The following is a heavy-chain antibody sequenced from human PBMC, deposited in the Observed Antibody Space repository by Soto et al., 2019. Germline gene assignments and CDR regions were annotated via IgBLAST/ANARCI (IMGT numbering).Heavy chain of an antibody. CDR3: AREEVPQWFSKGYYGMDV. J-gene: IGHJ6*02. D-gene: IGHD6-13*01. CDR1: GGSFNGYY. CDR2: INHGGGT. Sequence: LSLTCAVDGGSFNGYYWTWIRQTPGKGLEWIGEINHGGGTNYNPSLNSRVTILIDTSKNQFSLKLNSVTAADTAVYFCAREEVPQWFSKGYYGMDVWGQGTTVTVSS. V-gene: IGHV4-34*01.